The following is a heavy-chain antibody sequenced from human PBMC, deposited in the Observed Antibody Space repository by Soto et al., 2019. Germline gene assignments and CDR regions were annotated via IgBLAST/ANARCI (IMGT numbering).Heavy chain of an antibody. V-gene: IGHV6-1*01. Sequence: PSQTLSLTCAISGDSVSSNSAAWNWIRQSPSRGLEWLGRTYYRSKWYNDYAVSVKSRITINPDTSKNQFSLQLNSVTPEDTAVYYCARDRASSSWYSEYYHGMDVWGQGTTVTVSS. D-gene: IGHD6-13*01. CDR3: ARDRASSSWYSEYYHGMDV. J-gene: IGHJ6*02. CDR1: GDSVSSNSAA. CDR2: TYYRSKWYN.